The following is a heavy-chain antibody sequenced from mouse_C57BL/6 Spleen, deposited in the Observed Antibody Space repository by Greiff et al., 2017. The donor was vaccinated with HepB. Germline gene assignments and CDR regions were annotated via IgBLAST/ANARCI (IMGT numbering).Heavy chain of an antibody. CDR3: ATGHYYGYAMDY. D-gene: IGHD1-2*01. Sequence: QVQLQQSGTELVKPGASVKLSCKASGYTFTSYWMHWVKQRPGQGLEWIGNINPSNGGTNYNEKFKSKATLTVDKSSSTAYMQLSSLTSEDSAVYYCATGHYYGYAMDYWGQGTSVTVSS. J-gene: IGHJ4*01. CDR2: INPSNGGT. V-gene: IGHV1-53*01. CDR1: GYTFTSYW.